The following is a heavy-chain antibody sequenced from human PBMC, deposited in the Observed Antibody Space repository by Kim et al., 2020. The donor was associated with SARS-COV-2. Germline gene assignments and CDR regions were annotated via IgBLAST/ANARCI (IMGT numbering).Heavy chain of an antibody. CDR3: ARVDIVVVPAAISPYYYYYMDV. D-gene: IGHD2-2*03. CDR1: GGSISSYY. CDR2: IYYSGST. V-gene: IGHV4-59*01. J-gene: IGHJ6*03. Sequence: SETLSLTCTVSGGSISSYYWSWIRQPPGKGLEWIGYIYYSGSTNYNPSLKSRVTISVDTSKNQFSLKLSSVTAADTAVYYCARVDIVVVPAAISPYYYYYMDVWGKGTTVTVSS.